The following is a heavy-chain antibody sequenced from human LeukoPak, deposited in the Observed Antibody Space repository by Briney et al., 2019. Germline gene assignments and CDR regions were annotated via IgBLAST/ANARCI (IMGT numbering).Heavy chain of an antibody. J-gene: IGHJ5*02. Sequence: GGSLRLSCAASGFTFSSYGMSWVRQAPGKGLEWVSAISGSGGSTYYADSVEGRFTISRDNSKNTLYLQMNSLRAEDTAVYYCAKDKGEGFDPWGQGTLVTVSS. V-gene: IGHV3-23*01. CDR1: GFTFSSYG. CDR2: ISGSGGST. CDR3: AKDKGEGFDP.